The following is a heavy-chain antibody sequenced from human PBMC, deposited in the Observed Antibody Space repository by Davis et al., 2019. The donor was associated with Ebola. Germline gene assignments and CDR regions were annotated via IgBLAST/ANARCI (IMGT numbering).Heavy chain of an antibody. CDR1: GFTFGSYA. Sequence: PGGSLRLSCAASGFTFGSYAMSWVRQAPGKGLEWVSGMSGSGGTTTYADSVKGRFTISRDNSKNTLYLQMNSLRAEDTAVYYCAKRYCTTTCYPYYYAMDVWGKGTTVTVSS. CDR3: AKRYCTTTCYPYYYAMDV. V-gene: IGHV3-23*01. J-gene: IGHJ6*04. D-gene: IGHD2-8*01. CDR2: MSGSGGTT.